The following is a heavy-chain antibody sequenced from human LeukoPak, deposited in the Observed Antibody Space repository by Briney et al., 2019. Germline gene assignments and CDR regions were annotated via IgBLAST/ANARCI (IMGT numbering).Heavy chain of an antibody. Sequence: GGSLRLSCAASGFTFDDYAMNWVRQAPGKGLEWVSGISWNSGSIGYADSVKGRFTISRDNAKNSLYLQMNSLRAEDTALYYCAKDIERGTDYDYVWGSYRTTTFDYWGQGTLVTVSS. CDR2: ISWNSGSI. CDR3: AKDIERGTDYDYVWGSYRTTTFDY. D-gene: IGHD3-16*02. V-gene: IGHV3-9*01. J-gene: IGHJ4*02. CDR1: GFTFDDYA.